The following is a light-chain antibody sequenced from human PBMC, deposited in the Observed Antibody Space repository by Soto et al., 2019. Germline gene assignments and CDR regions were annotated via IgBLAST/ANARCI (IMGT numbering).Light chain of an antibody. V-gene: IGKV3-20*01. CDR1: QSVSSSF. J-gene: IGKJ1*01. CDR2: GAS. CDR3: QQYDSSPRT. Sequence: EIVLTQSPGTLSLSPGARAPLSRRASQSVSSSFLTWYQQKPGQAPRLLIYGASSRATGIPDRFSGSGSGTDFTLTISRLEPEDFAVYYCQQYDSSPRTFGQGTKVDIK.